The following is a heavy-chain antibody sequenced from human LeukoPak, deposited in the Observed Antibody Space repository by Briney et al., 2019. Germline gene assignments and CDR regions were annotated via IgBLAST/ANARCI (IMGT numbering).Heavy chain of an antibody. J-gene: IGHJ4*02. CDR2: IKSKTDSGTT. CDR1: GFTFSNAW. Sequence: PGGSLRLSCAVSGFTFSNAWMSWVRQAPGKGLEWVGRIKSKTDSGTTDYAAPVKGRFTISRDDSQNTLYLQMNGLKNEDTAVYYCTTGQASATHDGYWGQGTLVTVSS. V-gene: IGHV3-15*01. D-gene: IGHD3-10*01. CDR3: TTGQASATHDGY.